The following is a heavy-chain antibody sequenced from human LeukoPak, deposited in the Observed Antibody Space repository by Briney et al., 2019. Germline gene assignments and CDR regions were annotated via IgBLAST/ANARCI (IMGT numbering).Heavy chain of an antibody. V-gene: IGHV2-5*01. CDR3: AHAPPRRRFMITFGGVIAKPYFDY. CDR1: GFSLSTSGVA. Sequence: ESGPTLVNPTQTLTLTCTFSGFSLSTSGVAVGWIRQPPGKALEWLALIYWNDDKRYSPSLKSRLTITKDTSKNQVVLPMTNMDPVDTATYYCAHAPPRRRFMITFGGVIAKPYFDYWGQGTLVTVSS. J-gene: IGHJ4*02. CDR2: IYWNDDK. D-gene: IGHD3-16*02.